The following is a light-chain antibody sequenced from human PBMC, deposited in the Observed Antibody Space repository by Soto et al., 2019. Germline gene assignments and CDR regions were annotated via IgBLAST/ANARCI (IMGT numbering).Light chain of an antibody. CDR1: SSDGGGYNY. J-gene: IGLJ3*02. CDR3: SSYTSSSPLWV. V-gene: IGLV2-14*01. CDR2: EVS. Sequence: QSVLTQPASVSGSPGQSITISCTGTSSDGGGYNYVSWYQQHPGKAPKLMIYEVSNRPAGVSNRFSGSKSGNTASLTISGLQAADEADYYCSSYTSSSPLWVFGGGTNGTVL.